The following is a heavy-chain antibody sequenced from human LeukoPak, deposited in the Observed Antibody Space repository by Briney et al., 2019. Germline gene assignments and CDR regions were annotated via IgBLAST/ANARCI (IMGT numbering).Heavy chain of an antibody. CDR3: ARDGYNLKRFDY. J-gene: IGHJ4*02. CDR1: AFTFRSYE. V-gene: IGHV3-48*03. Sequence: GGSLRLSCVASAFTFRSYEMNWVRQAPGKGLEWVSYISSSGSTIYYGDSVKGRFTISRDNAKNSLDLRMNSLRAEDTAVYYCARDGYNLKRFDYWGQGTLVTVSS. D-gene: IGHD5-24*01. CDR2: ISSSGSTI.